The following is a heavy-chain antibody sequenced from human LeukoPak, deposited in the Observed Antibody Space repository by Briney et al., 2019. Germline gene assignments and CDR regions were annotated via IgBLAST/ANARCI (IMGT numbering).Heavy chain of an antibody. CDR1: GFTFSSYE. CDR3: AREVWFGVY. CDR2: ISSSGSTI. D-gene: IGHD3-10*01. Sequence: PGGSLRLSCAASGFTFSSYEMNWVRQAPGKGLEWVSYISSSGSTIYYPDSVKGRFTISRDNAKNSLYLQMNSLRAEDTAVYYCAREVWFGVYGGQGTLVTVSS. V-gene: IGHV3-48*03. J-gene: IGHJ4*02.